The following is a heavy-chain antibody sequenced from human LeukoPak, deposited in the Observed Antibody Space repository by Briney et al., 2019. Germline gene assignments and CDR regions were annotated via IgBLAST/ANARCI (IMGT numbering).Heavy chain of an antibody. D-gene: IGHD3-3*01. V-gene: IGHV4-39*07. CDR1: GGSISSNNYY. CDR3: ARRLTIFGAFDY. Sequence: SETLSLTCTVFGGSISSNNYYWGWIRQPPGKGLEWIGSIYYSGSTYYNPSLKSRVTISVDTSKNQFSLKLSSVTAADTAVYYCARRLTIFGAFDYWGQGTLVTVSS. J-gene: IGHJ4*02. CDR2: IYYSGST.